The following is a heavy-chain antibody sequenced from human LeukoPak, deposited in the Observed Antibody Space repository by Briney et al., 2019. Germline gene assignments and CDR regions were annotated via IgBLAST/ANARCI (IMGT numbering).Heavy chain of an antibody. CDR2: ISYDGTNK. J-gene: IGHJ3*02. D-gene: IGHD1-14*01. Sequence: GRSLRLSYAASGFTFSSYGMHWVRQAPGKGLEWVAVISYDGTNKYYADSVKGRFTISRDNSKNTLYLQMNSLRADDTAVYYCAKDLTGGGSDASDIWGQGTMVTVSS. CDR3: AKDLTGGGSDASDI. V-gene: IGHV3-30*18. CDR1: GFTFSSYG.